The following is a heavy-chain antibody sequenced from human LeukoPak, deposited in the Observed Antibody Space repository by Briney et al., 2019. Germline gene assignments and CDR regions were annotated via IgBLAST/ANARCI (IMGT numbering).Heavy chain of an antibody. Sequence: PGGSQRLSCAASGFTFSSYTMNWVSKAPGKGLEWISYISSSSSIMYYADSVKGRFSISRDNAKNSLYLQMNSLRDEDTAVYYCARDKSGSDSARGAVIDICGQGAMGTVSS. D-gene: IGHD1-26*01. J-gene: IGHJ3*02. V-gene: IGHV3-48*02. CDR2: ISSSSSIM. CDR1: GFTFSSYT. CDR3: ARDKSGSDSARGAVIDI.